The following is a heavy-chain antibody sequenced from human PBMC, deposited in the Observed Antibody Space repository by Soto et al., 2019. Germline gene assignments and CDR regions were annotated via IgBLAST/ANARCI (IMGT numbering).Heavy chain of an antibody. J-gene: IGHJ4*02. Sequence: GGSLRLSCAASGFTFSIYAMTWVRQAPGKGLEWVSDISGSGSTTYYADSVKGRFTISRDNSMNTLYLQMNSLRAEDMAVYYSARYQGSYRSAWYVAYWGQGTLVTVSS. D-gene: IGHD6-19*01. CDR3: ARYQGSYRSAWYVAY. V-gene: IGHV3-23*01. CDR1: GFTFSIYA. CDR2: ISGSGSTT.